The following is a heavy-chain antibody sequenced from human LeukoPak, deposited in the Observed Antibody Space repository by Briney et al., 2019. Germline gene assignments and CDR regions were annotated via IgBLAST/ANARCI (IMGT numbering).Heavy chain of an antibody. J-gene: IGHJ4*02. CDR2: IYNSGST. CDR1: GVSVSSGSYY. Sequence: SETLSLTCSVSGVSVSSGSYYWSWIRQPPGKGLEWIGYIYNSGSTNYNTSLKSRVTISVDTSKNQFSLKLNSVTAADTAVYYCAPLAVTGTGEDYWGQGTLVTVSS. V-gene: IGHV4-61*01. D-gene: IGHD6-19*01. CDR3: APLAVTGTGEDY.